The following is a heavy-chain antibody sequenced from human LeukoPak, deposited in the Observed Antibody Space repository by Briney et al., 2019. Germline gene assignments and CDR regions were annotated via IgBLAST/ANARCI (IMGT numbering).Heavy chain of an antibody. Sequence: GGSLRLSCAASGFTFSRYWMTWVRQAPGKGLEWVANIREDGSEKYYVDSVKGRFTISRDNANNSLCLQMNSLRAENTPVYYCARGGGTNDLWGEGTMVTVSS. CDR1: GFTFSRYW. CDR2: IREDGSEK. J-gene: IGHJ3*01. V-gene: IGHV3-7*04. D-gene: IGHD1-7*01. CDR3: ARGGGTNDL.